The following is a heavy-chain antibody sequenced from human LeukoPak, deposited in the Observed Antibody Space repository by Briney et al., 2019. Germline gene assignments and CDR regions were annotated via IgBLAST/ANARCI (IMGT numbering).Heavy chain of an antibody. CDR1: GFTFSSYG. CDR3: ARVRRSVDYGDYFDY. J-gene: IGHJ4*02. D-gene: IGHD4-17*01. CDR2: IWYDGSNK. V-gene: IGHV3-33*01. Sequence: GRSLRLSCAASGFTFSSYGMHWVRQAPGKGLEWVAVIWYDGSNKYYADSVKGRFTISRDNSKNTLYLQMNSLRAEDTAVYYCARVRRSVDYGDYFDYWGQGTLVTVSS.